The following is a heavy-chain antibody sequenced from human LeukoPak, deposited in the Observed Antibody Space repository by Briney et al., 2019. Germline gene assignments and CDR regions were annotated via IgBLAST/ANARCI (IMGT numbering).Heavy chain of an antibody. D-gene: IGHD4-23*01. V-gene: IGHV3-48*03. Sequence: GGSLRLSCAVSGFSFSSYEVNWVRQAPGKGLEWVSYISSSGTTIHYADSVKGRFTISRDNAKNSLYLQMDSLRAEDTAVYYCARERGNSGFDYWGQGTLVTVSS. CDR1: GFSFSSYE. CDR3: ARERGNSGFDY. J-gene: IGHJ4*02. CDR2: ISSSGTTI.